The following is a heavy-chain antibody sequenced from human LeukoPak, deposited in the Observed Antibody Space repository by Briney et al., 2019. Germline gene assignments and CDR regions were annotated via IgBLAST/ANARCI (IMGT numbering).Heavy chain of an antibody. CDR3: ARAYGDYVSHYYYYMDV. V-gene: IGHV3-53*01. D-gene: IGHD4-17*01. CDR2: IYSGGST. CDR1: GFTVSSHY. Sequence: AGGSLRLSCAASGFTVSSHYMSWVRQAPGKGLEWVSVIYSGGSTYYADSVEGRFTISRDNSKNTLYLQMNSLRAEDTAVYYCARAYGDYVSHYYYYMDVWGKGTTVTVSS. J-gene: IGHJ6*03.